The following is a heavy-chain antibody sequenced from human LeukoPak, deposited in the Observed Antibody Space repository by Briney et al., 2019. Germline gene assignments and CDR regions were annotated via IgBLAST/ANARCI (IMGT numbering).Heavy chain of an antibody. CDR1: GFTFSSYE. CDR3: ARDIKGQYQDAFDI. V-gene: IGHV3-48*03. CDR2: ISSSGSNI. D-gene: IGHD2-2*01. J-gene: IGHJ4*02. Sequence: PGGSLGLSCAASGFTFSSYEMNWVRQAPGKGLEWVSYISSSGSNIKYADSVKGRFTISRGHAKNSVYLQMNSLRAEDTAVYYCARDIKGQYQDAFDIWGQGTLVTVSS.